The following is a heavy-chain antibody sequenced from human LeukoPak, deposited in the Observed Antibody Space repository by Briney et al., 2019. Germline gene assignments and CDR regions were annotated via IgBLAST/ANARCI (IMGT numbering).Heavy chain of an antibody. Sequence: PGGSLRLSCAGSGFTFSSYDMNWVRQAPGKGLEWVSSISGSSSYIYYADSVKGRFTISRDNAKNSLYLQMNSLRTEDTAVYYCAREKNYDSSGYYYGHFDYWGQGTLVTVSS. CDR3: AREKNYDSSGYYYGHFDY. D-gene: IGHD3-22*01. V-gene: IGHV3-21*04. CDR1: GFTFSSYD. CDR2: ISGSSSYI. J-gene: IGHJ4*02.